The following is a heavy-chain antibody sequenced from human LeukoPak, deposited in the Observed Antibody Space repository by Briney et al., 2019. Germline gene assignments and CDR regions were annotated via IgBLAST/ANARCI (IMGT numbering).Heavy chain of an antibody. CDR2: ISGSGGST. V-gene: IGHV3-23*01. CDR3: ARVYQWLPRGY. D-gene: IGHD6-19*01. Sequence: GGSLRLSCAASGFTFSSYAMSWVRQAPGKGLEWVSAISGSGGSTYYADSVKGRFTISRDNSKNTLYLQMNSLRAEDTAAYYCARVYQWLPRGYWGQGTLVTVSS. J-gene: IGHJ4*02. CDR1: GFTFSSYA.